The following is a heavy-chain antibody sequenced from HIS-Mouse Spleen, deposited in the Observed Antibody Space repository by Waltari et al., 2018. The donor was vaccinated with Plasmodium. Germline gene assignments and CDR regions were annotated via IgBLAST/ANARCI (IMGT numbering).Heavy chain of an antibody. Sequence: QVQLQESGPGLVKPSQTLSLTCTVSGGSIRSGGYYCSLFRQHPGKGLEWIGYIYYSGSTYYNPSLKSRVTISVDTSKNQFSLKLSSVTAADTAVYYCARSIAATVTFYFDYWGQGTLVTVSS. CDR2: IYYSGST. CDR3: ARSIAATVTFYFDY. V-gene: IGHV4-31*03. CDR1: GGSIRSGGYY. J-gene: IGHJ4*02. D-gene: IGHD6-13*01.